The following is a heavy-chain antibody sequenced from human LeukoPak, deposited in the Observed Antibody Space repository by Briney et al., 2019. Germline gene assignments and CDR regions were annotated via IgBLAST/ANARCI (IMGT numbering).Heavy chain of an antibody. CDR3: ASSSTYYYGRLSYFHH. CDR1: GYTFTGYY. Sequence: ASVKVSCKASGYTFTGYYMHWVRQAPGEGLEWMGWINPNSGGTKYAQKFQGRVTMTRDTSINTAYMEVRRLTSDDTAVYYCASSSTYYYGRLSYFHHWGQGTLVTVSS. V-gene: IGHV1-2*02. J-gene: IGHJ1*01. CDR2: INPNSGGT. D-gene: IGHD3-22*01.